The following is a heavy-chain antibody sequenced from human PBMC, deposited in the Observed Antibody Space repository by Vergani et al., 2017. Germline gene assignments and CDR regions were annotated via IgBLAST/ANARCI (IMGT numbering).Heavy chain of an antibody. D-gene: IGHD3-10*01. CDR1: GYTFTSYA. CDR2: INPNSGGT. CDR3: AIDRPLLFRGAFKAFDI. J-gene: IGHJ3*02. V-gene: IGHV1-2*02. Sequence: QVQLVQSGSELKKPGASVKVSCKASGYTFTSYAMNWVRQAPGQGLEWMGWINPNSGGTNYAQKFQGRVTMTRDTSISTAYMELSRLRSDDTAVYYCAIDRPLLFRGAFKAFDIWGQGTLVTVSS.